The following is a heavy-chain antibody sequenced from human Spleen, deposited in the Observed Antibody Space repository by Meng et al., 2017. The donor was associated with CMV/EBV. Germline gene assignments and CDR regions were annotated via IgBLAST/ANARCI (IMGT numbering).Heavy chain of an antibody. CDR1: GGSISSTNYR. D-gene: IGHD2-15*01. CDR3: AKKGHSGGTCYSSFDY. J-gene: IGHJ4*02. CDR2: IYYTGST. V-gene: IGHV4-39*01. Sequence: SETLSLTCTVSGGSISSTNYRWGWIRQPPGKGLEWIGSIYYTGSTYYNPSLKSRVAISVDTSRNQFSLKLSSVTAADTAVHSCAKKGHSGGTCYSSFDYWGQGTLVTVSS.